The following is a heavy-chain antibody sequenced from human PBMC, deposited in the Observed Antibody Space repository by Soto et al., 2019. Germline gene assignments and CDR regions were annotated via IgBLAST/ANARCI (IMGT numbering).Heavy chain of an antibody. CDR3: ARGPRFLEWLSTKNFDY. J-gene: IGHJ4*02. Sequence: ASVKVSCKASGYTFTSYGISWVRQAPGQGLEWMGWISAYNGNTNYAQKLQGRVTMTTDTSTSTAYMELRSLRSDDTAVYYCARGPRFLEWLSTKNFDYWGQGTLVTVSS. CDR1: GYTFTSYG. V-gene: IGHV1-18*01. D-gene: IGHD3-3*01. CDR2: ISAYNGNT.